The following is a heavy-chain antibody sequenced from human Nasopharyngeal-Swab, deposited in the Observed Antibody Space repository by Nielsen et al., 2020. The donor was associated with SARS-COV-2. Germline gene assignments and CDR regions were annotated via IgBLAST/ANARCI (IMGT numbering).Heavy chain of an antibody. CDR2: INHRGTT. CDR1: GGSFTDYY. D-gene: IGHD3-22*01. CDR3: ARGLVDVNMMLVVIGFSYWLDS. Sequence: GSLRLSCAVSGGSFTDYYWTWIRQPPGKGLEWIGEINHRGTTNYNPSLKSRVTISADTSKNQFSLNLSSVTAADTAVYYCARGLVDVNMMLVVIGFSYWLDSWGQGTLVTVSS. J-gene: IGHJ5*01. V-gene: IGHV4-34*01.